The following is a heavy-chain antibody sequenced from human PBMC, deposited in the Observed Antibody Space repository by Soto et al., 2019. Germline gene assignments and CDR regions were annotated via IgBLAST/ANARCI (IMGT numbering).Heavy chain of an antibody. CDR2: IHFSGNT. CDR3: AILLSRDDDSKEVYDY. Sequence: PSETLSLTCTVSDDSLNSNINSWAWIRQPPGKGLEYIGTIHFSGNTYYNPSLNSRVTISVDTSKNQFSLKLTSVTAADTALYYCAILLSRDDDSKEVYDYCSRGTPVTVSA. V-gene: IGHV4-39*01. J-gene: IGHJ4*02. D-gene: IGHD1-20*01. CDR1: DDSLNSNINS.